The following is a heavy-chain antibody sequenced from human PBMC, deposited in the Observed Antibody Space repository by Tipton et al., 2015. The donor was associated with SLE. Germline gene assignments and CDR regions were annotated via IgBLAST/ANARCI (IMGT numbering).Heavy chain of an antibody. Sequence: ILSLTCTVSGASISSGSYYWSWIRQPAGKGLEWIGRIYASGFTNYNPSLKSRVTMSVDTSNNQFSLKLTSVTAADTAVYYCAREESAPATMTLYYFYMDVWGKGTTVTVS. CDR3: AREESAPATMTLYYFYMDV. J-gene: IGHJ6*03. CDR2: IYASGFT. V-gene: IGHV4-61*02. CDR1: GASISSGSYY. D-gene: IGHD2-2*01.